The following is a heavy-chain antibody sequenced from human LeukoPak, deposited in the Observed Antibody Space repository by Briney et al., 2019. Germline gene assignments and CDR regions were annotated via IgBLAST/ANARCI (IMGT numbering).Heavy chain of an antibody. CDR3: SRDHYYCGTQLQY. CDR1: GFTFSTYS. CDR2: ISSSSSYI. D-gene: IGHD4-23*01. J-gene: IGHJ4*02. Sequence: GGSLRLFCAASGFTFSTYSMNWLRQATGEGLEWVSSISSSSSYIYYADSVKGRFTISRDNAKDSLYLQMNSLRAEDTAVYYWSRDHYYCGTQLQYWGQGTLVTVSS. V-gene: IGHV3-21*01.